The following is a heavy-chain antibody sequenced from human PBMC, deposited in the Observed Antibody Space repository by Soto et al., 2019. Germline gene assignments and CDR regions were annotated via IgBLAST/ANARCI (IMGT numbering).Heavy chain of an antibody. CDR1: GFTFSNYA. Sequence: GGSLRLSCAASGFTFSNYAISWVRQTPGKGLEWVSVISGSGDFTYYAESVKGRFTISRDNPKNTIYLQMNSLRAEDTAVYYCARDRYSYYDFWSGSLPYYYYGMDVWGQGTTVTVSS. CDR3: ARDRYSYYDFWSGSLPYYYYGMDV. V-gene: IGHV3-23*01. CDR2: ISGSGDFT. D-gene: IGHD3-3*01. J-gene: IGHJ6*02.